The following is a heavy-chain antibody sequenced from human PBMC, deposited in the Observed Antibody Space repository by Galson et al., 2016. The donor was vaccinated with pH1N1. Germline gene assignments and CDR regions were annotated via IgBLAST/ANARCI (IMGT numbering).Heavy chain of an antibody. V-gene: IGHV2-5*02. CDR2: IYWDDDK. CDR1: GFSLSTTGVN. CDR3: ARGDY. J-gene: IGHJ4*02. Sequence: PALVKPTQTLTLTCTFSGFSLSTTGVNVGWIRQPPGKALEWLAVIYWDDDKLYSPSLKSRLAITKDTSKNQVVLTMTNVDPVATATYYCARGDYWGQGTLVTVSS.